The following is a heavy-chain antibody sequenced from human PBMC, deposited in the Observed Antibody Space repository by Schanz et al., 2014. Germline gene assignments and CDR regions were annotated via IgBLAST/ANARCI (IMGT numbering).Heavy chain of an antibody. J-gene: IGHJ6*03. CDR3: ARPSDSSWYMDV. CDR2: ISSSSSYI. V-gene: IGHV3-21*02. D-gene: IGHD2-21*02. Sequence: EVQLLESGGRLVQPGGSLRLSCTVSGFTVNNYAMNWVPQAPGKGLEWVSSISSSSSYISYADSVKGRFTISRDNAKNSLYLQMNSLRAEDTAVYYCARPSDSSWYMDVWGKGTTXTVSS. CDR1: GFTVNNYA.